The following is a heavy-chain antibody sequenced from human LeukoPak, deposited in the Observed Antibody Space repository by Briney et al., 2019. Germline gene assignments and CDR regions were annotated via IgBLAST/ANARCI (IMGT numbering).Heavy chain of an antibody. V-gene: IGHV1-69*13. J-gene: IGHJ6*03. D-gene: IGHD1-26*01. CDR3: AKGYGWEASYYYYYMDV. CDR1: GGTFSSYA. Sequence: SVKVSCRASGGTFSSYAFSWVRQAPGQGLEWMGGIIPFFSTSNYAQKFQGRVTITADESTSTAYMELRSLTSEDTAVYYCAKGYGWEASYYYYYMDVWGKGTTVTISS. CDR2: IIPFFSTS.